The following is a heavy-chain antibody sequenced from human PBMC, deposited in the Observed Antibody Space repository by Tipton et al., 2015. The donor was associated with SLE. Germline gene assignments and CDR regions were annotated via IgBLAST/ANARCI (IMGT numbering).Heavy chain of an antibody. V-gene: IGHV4-38-2*01. CDR2: VYHNGDT. CDR3: ARRGRSAWFPGV. CDR1: GYSISSAYY. Sequence: TLSLTCEVSGYSISSAYYWGWIRQPPGKGLEWIGNVYHNGDTHYNPSLESRVTMSVDSSRNQFSLRLTSATAADTAVYYCARRGRSAWFPGVWGQGTLVTVSS. D-gene: IGHD3-10*01. J-gene: IGHJ4*02.